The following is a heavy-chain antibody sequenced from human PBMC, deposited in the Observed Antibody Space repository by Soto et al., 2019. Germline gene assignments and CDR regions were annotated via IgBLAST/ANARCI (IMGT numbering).Heavy chain of an antibody. CDR3: AGSSGSYYCFDY. CDR2: ISSSSSYI. J-gene: IGHJ4*02. CDR1: GFTFSSYS. Sequence: LRLSCAASGFTFSSYSMNCVRQARGKEMEWVSSISSSSSYIYYADSVKGRFAISGDNAKHSLYLKMNSLRAEDTAVYCCAGSSGSYYCFDYWGQGXLVTV. D-gene: IGHD1-26*01. V-gene: IGHV3-21*01.